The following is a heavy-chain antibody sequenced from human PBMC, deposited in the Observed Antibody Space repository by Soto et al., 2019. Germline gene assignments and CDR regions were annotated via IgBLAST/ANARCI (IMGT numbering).Heavy chain of an antibody. J-gene: IGHJ6*02. V-gene: IGHV1-69*12. CDR3: ARDDVDTAMPYGMDV. CDR2: IIPIFGTA. Sequence: QVQLVQSGAEVKKPGSSVKVSCKASGGTFSSYAISWVRQAPGQGLEWMGGIIPIFGTANYAQKFQGRVTITADESTSTAYMERSRLRSEDTGVYYCARDDVDTAMPYGMDVWGQGTTVTVSS. CDR1: GGTFSSYA. D-gene: IGHD5-18*01.